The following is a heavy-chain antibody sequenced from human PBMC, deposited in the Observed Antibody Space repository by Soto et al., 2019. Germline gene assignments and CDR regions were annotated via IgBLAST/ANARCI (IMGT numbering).Heavy chain of an antibody. Sequence: SETLSLTCNVSGGSISSYYSSSIRHPPGKGLEWIGYIYYSGSTNYNPSLKSRVSISVDRSQNHFSLKLRSVTAADTAVYYCARSVRVAPMDVWGQGTTGTVSS. CDR1: GGSISSYY. D-gene: IGHD2-15*01. J-gene: IGHJ6*02. V-gene: IGHV4-59*01. CDR3: ARSVRVAPMDV. CDR2: IYYSGST.